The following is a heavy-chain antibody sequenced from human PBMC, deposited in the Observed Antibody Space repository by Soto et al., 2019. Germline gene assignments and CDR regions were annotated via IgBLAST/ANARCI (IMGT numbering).Heavy chain of an antibody. V-gene: IGHV2-5*01. CDR2: VYWNDDK. D-gene: IGHD3-16*01. CDR1: G. CDR3: ARRLTVLPLALDT. J-gene: IGHJ3*02. Sequence: GVGWIRQPPGGALEWLTVVYWNDDKRYSPSLKNRLTITRDTSVNQVVLTMTNMDPVDTGTYYCARRLTVLPLALDTWGQGTLVTVSS.